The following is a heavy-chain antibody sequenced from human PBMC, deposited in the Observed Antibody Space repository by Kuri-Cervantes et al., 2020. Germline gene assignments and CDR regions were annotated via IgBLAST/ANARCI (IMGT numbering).Heavy chain of an antibody. CDR1: GFTFSSYW. D-gene: IGHD5-24*01. CDR2: IKQDGSEK. Sequence: GESLKISCAASGFTFSSYWMSWVRQAPGKGLEWVANIKQDGSEKYYGDSVKGRFSISRDDAKNSMYLQMNSLTAEDTGVYYCANERWLQPNGEHAFDIWGQGAMVTVSS. V-gene: IGHV3-7*02. J-gene: IGHJ3*02. CDR3: ANERWLQPNGEHAFDI.